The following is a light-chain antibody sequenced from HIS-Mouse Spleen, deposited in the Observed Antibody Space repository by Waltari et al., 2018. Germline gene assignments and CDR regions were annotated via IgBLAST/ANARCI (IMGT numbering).Light chain of an antibody. J-gene: IGLJ2*01. CDR3: CSYAGSSTVV. V-gene: IGLV2-23*01. CDR1: SSDVGRYNL. CDR2: EGS. Sequence: QSALTQPASVSGSPGQSITISSTGTSSDVGRYNLVSWCQQHPGKAPKLMIYEGSKRPSGVSNRFSGSKSGNTASLTISGLQAEDEADYYCCSYAGSSTVVFGGGTKLTVL.